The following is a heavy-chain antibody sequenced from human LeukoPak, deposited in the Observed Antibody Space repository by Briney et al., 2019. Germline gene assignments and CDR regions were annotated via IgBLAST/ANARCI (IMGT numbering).Heavy chain of an antibody. Sequence: GGSLRLSCAASGFTFSSYSMNWVRQAPGKGLEWVSYISSSSSTIYYADSVKGRFTISRDNAKNSLYLQMNSLRAEDTAVYCCARDRQTSRNGDWFDPWGQGTLVTVSS. J-gene: IGHJ5*02. CDR1: GFTFSSYS. CDR2: ISSSSSTI. D-gene: IGHD1-1*01. V-gene: IGHV3-48*04. CDR3: ARDRQTSRNGDWFDP.